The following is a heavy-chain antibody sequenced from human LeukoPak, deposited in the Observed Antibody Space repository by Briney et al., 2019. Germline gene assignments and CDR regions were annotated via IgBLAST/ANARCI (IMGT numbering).Heavy chain of an antibody. CDR2: IIPIFGTA. CDR3: ARDLAVAGIRRDY. Sequence: SVKVSCKASGGTFSSYAISWVRQAPGQGLEWMGGIIPIFGTANYAQKFQGRVTITADESMSTAYMELSSLRSEDTAVYYCARDLAVAGIRRDYWGQGTLVTVSS. D-gene: IGHD6-19*01. J-gene: IGHJ4*02. CDR1: GGTFSSYA. V-gene: IGHV1-69*13.